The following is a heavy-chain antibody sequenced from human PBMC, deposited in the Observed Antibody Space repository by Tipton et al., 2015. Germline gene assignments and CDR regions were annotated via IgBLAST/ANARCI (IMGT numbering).Heavy chain of an antibody. Sequence: TLSLTCTVSGGSIRTYYWVWIRQPPGRGLESLGYIYHSGRTNYNPSLRSRLTMSVESSKNQFSLRLSSATAADTAVYYCARLTGDYYDSATYDPTYIDYWGQGILVSVSS. V-gene: IGHV4-59*01. CDR1: GGSIRTYY. D-gene: IGHD3-22*01. CDR3: ARLTGDYYDSATYDPTYIDY. CDR2: IYHSGRT. J-gene: IGHJ4*02.